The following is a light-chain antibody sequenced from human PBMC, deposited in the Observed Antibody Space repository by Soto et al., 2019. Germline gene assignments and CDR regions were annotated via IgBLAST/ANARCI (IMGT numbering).Light chain of an antibody. CDR2: EVS. J-gene: IGLJ1*01. Sequence: QSALTQPASVSGSPGQSITISCTGTSSDVGGYNYVSWYQQHPGKAPKLMIYEVSNRPSGVSNRFSGSKSGNTASLTISGLQAEDEDAYYCGSYTSSSTLVFGTGTKVTVL. V-gene: IGLV2-14*01. CDR1: SSDVGGYNY. CDR3: GSYTSSSTLV.